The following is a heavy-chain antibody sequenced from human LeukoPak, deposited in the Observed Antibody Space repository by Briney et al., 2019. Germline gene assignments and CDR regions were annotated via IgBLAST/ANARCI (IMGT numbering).Heavy chain of an antibody. V-gene: IGHV3-48*02. Sequence: GGSLRLSCAASGFTFSDYSMNWVRQAPGKGLEWVSYIDGSGDTIYYADSVKGRFTISRDNAKNSLDLQMNSLRDEDAAVYYCSRRFDCWGQGTLVTVSS. CDR3: SRRFDC. CDR2: IDGSGDTI. CDR1: GFTFSDYS. J-gene: IGHJ4*02.